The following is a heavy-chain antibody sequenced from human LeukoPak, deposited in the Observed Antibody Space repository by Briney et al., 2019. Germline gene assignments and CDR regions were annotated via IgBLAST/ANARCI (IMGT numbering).Heavy chain of an antibody. CDR1: GGSISSGSYY. D-gene: IGHD5-12*01. CDR2: IYYTGST. Sequence: SETLSLTCNVSGGSISSGSYYWGWFRQPPGKGLEWIGSIYYTGSTYYTPSLKSRVTISIDTSKNQFSLKLTSVTAADTAVYYCARDRGMEGYSGYDSPREDYWGQGTLVTVSS. J-gene: IGHJ4*02. CDR3: ARDRGMEGYSGYDSPREDY. V-gene: IGHV4-39*07.